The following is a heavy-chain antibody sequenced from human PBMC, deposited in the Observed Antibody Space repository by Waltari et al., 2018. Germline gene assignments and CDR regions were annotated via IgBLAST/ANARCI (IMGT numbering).Heavy chain of an antibody. CDR3: ARVRGGVGHYYYYYMDV. D-gene: IGHD3-10*01. CDR2: SYPGDSDT. J-gene: IGHJ6*03. Sequence: EVQLVQSGAEVKKPGESLKISCKGSGYSFTSYWIGWVRQMPGKGLEWMGISYPGDSDTRYSPAFQGQVTISADKSISTAYLQWSSLKASDTAMYYCARVRGGVGHYYYYYMDVWGKGTTVTVSS. CDR1: GYSFTSYW. V-gene: IGHV5-51*03.